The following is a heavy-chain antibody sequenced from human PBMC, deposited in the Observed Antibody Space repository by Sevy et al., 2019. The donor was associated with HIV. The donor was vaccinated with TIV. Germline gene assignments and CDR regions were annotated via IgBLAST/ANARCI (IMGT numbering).Heavy chain of an antibody. CDR2: ISYDGSNK. CDR1: GFTFSSYD. D-gene: IGHD3-16*01. J-gene: IGHJ6*03. CDR3: TRVALTFGGCAYDKHYFMDV. V-gene: IGHV3-30*03. Sequence: GGCLRLSCAAPGFTFSSYDMHWVRQAPGKGLEWVAVISYDGSNKLYLDSVKGRFTISRDNSKSTLYLKLSSLRAEDTAVYYSTRVALTFGGCAYDKHYFMDVWGKGTTVTVSS.